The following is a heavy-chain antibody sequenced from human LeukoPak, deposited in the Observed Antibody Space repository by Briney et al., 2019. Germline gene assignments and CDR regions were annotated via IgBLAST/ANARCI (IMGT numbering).Heavy chain of an antibody. Sequence: GGSLRLSCVASGFSITYMSWVRQAPGKGLEWVSVIYSGDSTYYADSVKGRFTISRDISKNTVYLQMNSLRPEDTAVYHCARDLWDATGYWGQGTLVTVAS. CDR1: GFSITY. D-gene: IGHD1-14*01. CDR3: ARDLWDATGY. J-gene: IGHJ4*02. CDR2: IYSGDST. V-gene: IGHV3-53*05.